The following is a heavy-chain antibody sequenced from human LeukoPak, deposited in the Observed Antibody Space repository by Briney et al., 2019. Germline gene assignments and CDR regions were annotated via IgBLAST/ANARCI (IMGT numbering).Heavy chain of an antibody. V-gene: IGHV3-33*01. Sequence: GGSLRLSCAASGFTFSSYGMHWVRQAPGKGLEWVAIIWHDGSNKYYLDSVKGRFAISRGNSKNTVYLQMNSLRVEDTAMYYCARDGEPFQWNCDFWGQGTLVTVSS. CDR2: IWHDGSNK. CDR1: GFTFSSYG. CDR3: ARDGEPFQWNCDF. J-gene: IGHJ4*02. D-gene: IGHD1-14*01.